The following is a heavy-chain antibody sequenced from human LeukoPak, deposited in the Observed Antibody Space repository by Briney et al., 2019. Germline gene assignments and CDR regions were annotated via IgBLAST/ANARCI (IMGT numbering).Heavy chain of an antibody. D-gene: IGHD4-23*01. V-gene: IGHV1-69*13. Sequence: SVKVSCKASGGTFSSYAISWVRQAPGQGLEWMGGIIPIFGTANYAQKFQGRVTITADESTSTAYMELSSLRSEDTAVYYCARDSSGDHYGGSYYFDYWGQGTLVTVSS. CDR1: GGTFSSYA. CDR3: ARDSSGDHYGGSYYFDY. CDR2: IIPIFGTA. J-gene: IGHJ4*02.